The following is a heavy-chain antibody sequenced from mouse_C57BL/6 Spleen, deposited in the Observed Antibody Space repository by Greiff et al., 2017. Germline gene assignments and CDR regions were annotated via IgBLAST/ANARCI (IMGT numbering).Heavy chain of an antibody. CDR2: INPSTGGT. CDR1: GYSFTGYY. J-gene: IGHJ3*01. Sequence: VQLKESGPGLVKPGASVKISCTASGYSFTGYYMNWVKQSPEKSLEWIGEINPSTGGTTYNQKFKAKATLTVDKSSSTAYMQLKSLTSEDSAVYYCARSTGPWFAYWGQGTLVTVSA. CDR3: ARSTGPWFAY. D-gene: IGHD4-1*01. V-gene: IGHV1-42*01.